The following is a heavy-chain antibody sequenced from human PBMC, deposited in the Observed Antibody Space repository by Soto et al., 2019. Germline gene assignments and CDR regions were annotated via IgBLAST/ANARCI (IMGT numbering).Heavy chain of an antibody. J-gene: IGHJ6*02. D-gene: IGHD1-26*01. V-gene: IGHV1-69*12. CDR1: GGTFSSYA. Sequence: QVQLVQSGAEVKKPGSSVKVSCKASGGTFSSYAISWVRQAPGQGLEWMGGIIPIFGTANYAQKCQGRVTITADESTSTAHMERSSLRSEDTAVYYCAGAGASSYYYYGMDVWGQGTTVTVSS. CDR2: IIPIFGTA. CDR3: AGAGASSYYYYGMDV.